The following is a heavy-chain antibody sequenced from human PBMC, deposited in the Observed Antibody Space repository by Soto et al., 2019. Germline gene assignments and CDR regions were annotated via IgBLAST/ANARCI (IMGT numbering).Heavy chain of an antibody. CDR1: GGTFSSYA. CDR3: ARSIVVVTALDY. V-gene: IGHV1-69*05. D-gene: IGHD2-21*02. Sequence: SVKVSCKASGGTFSSYAISWVRQAPGQGLEWMGGIIPSFGTANYAQKFQGRVTITRDTSASTAYMELSSLRSEDTAVYYCARSIVVVTALDYWGQGTMVTVSS. CDR2: IIPSFGTA. J-gene: IGHJ4*02.